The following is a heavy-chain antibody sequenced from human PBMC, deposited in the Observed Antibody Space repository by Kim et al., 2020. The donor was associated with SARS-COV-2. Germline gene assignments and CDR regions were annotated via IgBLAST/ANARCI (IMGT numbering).Heavy chain of an antibody. CDR3: ATYYYDSSGYPTPDY. D-gene: IGHD3-22*01. Sequence: GGSLRLSCAASGFTFSSYAMHWVRQAPGKGLEWVAVISYDGSNKYYADSVKGRFTISRDNSKNTLYLQMNSLRAEDTAVYYCATYYYDSSGYPTPDYWGQGTLVTVSS. CDR1: GFTFSSYA. CDR2: ISYDGSNK. V-gene: IGHV3-30*04. J-gene: IGHJ4*02.